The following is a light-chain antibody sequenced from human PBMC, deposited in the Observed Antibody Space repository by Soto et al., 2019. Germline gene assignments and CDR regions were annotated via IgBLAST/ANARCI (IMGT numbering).Light chain of an antibody. CDR3: SSFTSGGTWV. CDR2: EVS. CDR1: SSDVGGYNY. Sequence: QSVLTQPASVSGSPGQSITISCTGTSSDVGGYNYVSWYQQHPGKAPKLMIYEVSNRPSGVSNRFSASKSGNTASLTISGLQAEDEATYYCSSFTSGGTWVFGGGTKLTVL. J-gene: IGLJ3*02. V-gene: IGLV2-14*01.